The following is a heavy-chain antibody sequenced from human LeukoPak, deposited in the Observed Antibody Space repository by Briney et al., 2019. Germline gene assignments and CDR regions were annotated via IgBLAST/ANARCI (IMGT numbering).Heavy chain of an antibody. CDR2: ISAYNGNT. D-gene: IGHD6-13*01. J-gene: IGHJ5*02. CDR1: GYTFTNYG. Sequence: ASVKVSCKASGYTFTNYGISWVRQAPGQGLEWMGWISAYNGNTNYAQKFQGRATMTTDTSTTTAYMEVKSLRSDDTAVFYCARRGGVRSWYWFDPWGRGTLVTVSS. V-gene: IGHV1-18*01. CDR3: ARRGGVRSWYWFDP.